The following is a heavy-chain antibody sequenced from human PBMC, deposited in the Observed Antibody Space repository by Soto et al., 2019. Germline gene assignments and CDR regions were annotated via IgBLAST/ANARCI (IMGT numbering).Heavy chain of an antibody. Sequence: PSETLSLTCTVSGGSISSSSYWGWIRQPPGKGLEWIGSIYSTGSTYYNPSLKSRVTISVDTSKNQFSLKLSSVTAADTAVYYCRRSSRYSTDVWGQGTTVTVS. J-gene: IGHJ6*02. CDR3: RRSSRYSTDV. CDR2: IYSTGST. CDR1: GGSISSSSY. D-gene: IGHD6-13*01. V-gene: IGHV4-39*01.